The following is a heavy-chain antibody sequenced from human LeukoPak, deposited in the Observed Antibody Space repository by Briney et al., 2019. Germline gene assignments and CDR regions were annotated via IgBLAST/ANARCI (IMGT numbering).Heavy chain of an antibody. D-gene: IGHD6-19*01. CDR3: ARIGTHVGSGSTFDY. J-gene: IGHJ4*02. V-gene: IGHV4-61*02. CDR1: GGSISSGSYY. CDR2: IYTSGST. Sequence: SETLSLTCTVSGGSISSGSYYWSWIRQPAGKGLEWIGRIYTSGSTNYNPSLKSRVTISVDKSKNQFSLKLSSVTAADTAVYYCARIGTHVGSGSTFDYWGQGTLVTVSS.